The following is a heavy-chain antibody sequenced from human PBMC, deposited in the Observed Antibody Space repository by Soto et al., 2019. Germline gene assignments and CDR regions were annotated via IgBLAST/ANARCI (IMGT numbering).Heavy chain of an antibody. CDR3: ARESEDLTSNFDY. J-gene: IGHJ4*02. V-gene: IGHV3-21*01. CDR2: ISSTTNYI. CDR1: GFTFSRYS. Sequence: GGSLRLSCAASGFTFSRYSMNWVRQAPGKGLEWVSSISSTTNYIYYADSMKGRFTVSRDNAKNSVYLDMNSLSAEDTAVYYCARESEDLTSNFDYWGQGTLVTVSS.